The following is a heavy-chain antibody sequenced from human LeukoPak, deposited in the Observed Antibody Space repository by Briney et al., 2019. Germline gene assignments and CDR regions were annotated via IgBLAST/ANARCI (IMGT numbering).Heavy chain of an antibody. D-gene: IGHD6-13*01. Sequence: SETLSLTCAVYGGSFSGYYWSWIRQPPGKGLEWIGEINHSGSTNYNPSLKNRVTISVDTSKNQFSLKLSSVTAADTAVYYCARHRRYSSSWYRPYYFDYWGQGTLVTVSS. V-gene: IGHV4-34*01. J-gene: IGHJ4*02. CDR3: ARHRRYSSSWYRPYYFDY. CDR2: INHSGST. CDR1: GGSFSGYY.